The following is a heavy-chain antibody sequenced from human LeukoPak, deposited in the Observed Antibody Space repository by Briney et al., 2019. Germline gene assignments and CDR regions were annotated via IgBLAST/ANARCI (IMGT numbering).Heavy chain of an antibody. V-gene: IGHV4-38-2*02. J-gene: IGHJ4*02. D-gene: IGHD3-22*01. CDR1: HYSISSNYY. CDR2: IYHSGST. Sequence: SETLSLTCTVSHYSISSNYYWGWIRQPPGKGLEWIVSIYHSGSTYYNPSLKSRVTISVDTSKNQFSLKWTSVTAADTAVYYCARSSGYMSYWGQGTLFTVSS. CDR3: ARSSGYMSY.